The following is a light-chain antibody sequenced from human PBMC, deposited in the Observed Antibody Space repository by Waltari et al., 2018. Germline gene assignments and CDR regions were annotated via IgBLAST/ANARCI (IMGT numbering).Light chain of an antibody. CDR1: SGHSSYA. V-gene: IGLV4-69*01. CDR2: LNSAGSH. CDR3: QTWDTGTHVV. J-gene: IGLJ2*01. Sequence: QVVLTQSPSASASLGASVKLTCTLSSGHSSYAIAWPQQQPEKGPRYLMKLNSAGSHKKGDGIPDRFSGSSSGAERYLTISSLQSEDEADYYCQTWDTGTHVVFGGGTKLTVL.